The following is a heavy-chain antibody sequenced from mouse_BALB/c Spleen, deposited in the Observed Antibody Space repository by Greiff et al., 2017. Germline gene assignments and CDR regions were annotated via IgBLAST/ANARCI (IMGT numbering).Heavy chain of an antibody. Sequence: EVMLVESGGGLVQPGGSRKLSCAASGFTFSSFGMHWVRQAPEKGLEWVAYISSGSSTIYYADTVKGRFTISRDNPKNTLFLQMTSLRSEDTAMYYCAREGYGNYGNMDYWGQGTSVTVSS. CDR3: AREGYGNYGNMDY. D-gene: IGHD2-1*01. CDR2: ISSGSSTI. V-gene: IGHV5-17*02. J-gene: IGHJ4*01. CDR1: GFTFSSFG.